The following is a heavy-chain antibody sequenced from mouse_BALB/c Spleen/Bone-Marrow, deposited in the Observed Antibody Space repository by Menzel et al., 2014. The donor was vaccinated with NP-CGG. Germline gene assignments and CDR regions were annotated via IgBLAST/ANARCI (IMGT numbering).Heavy chain of an antibody. Sequence: SGPELVKPGVSVKISCKTSGYTFTEYTMHWVKQRHGKSFEWIGGINPNNGGTNYNQKFTGKATMTVDKSSSAAYMELRSLTSNDSAVYYCAGGYGTCWFTYWGQGTLVTVSA. CDR2: INPNNGGT. CDR3: AGGYGTCWFTY. J-gene: IGHJ3*01. V-gene: IGHV1-18*01. CDR1: GYTFTEYT. D-gene: IGHD1-1*02.